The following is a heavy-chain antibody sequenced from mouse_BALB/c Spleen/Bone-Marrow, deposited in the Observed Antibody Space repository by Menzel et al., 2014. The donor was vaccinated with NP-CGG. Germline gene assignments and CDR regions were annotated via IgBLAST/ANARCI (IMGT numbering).Heavy chain of an antibody. CDR2: ISYDGSN. J-gene: IGHJ4*01. CDR3: ARRGGNPSYAMDY. V-gene: IGHV3-6*02. Sequence: VQLKQSGPGLVKPSRSLSLTCSVTGYSITSGYYWNWIRQFPGNKLEWMGYISYDGSNNYNPSLKNRISITRDTSKNQFFLKLNSVTTEDTATYYCARRGGNPSYAMDYWGQGTSVTVSS. D-gene: IGHD2-1*01. CDR1: GYSITSGYY.